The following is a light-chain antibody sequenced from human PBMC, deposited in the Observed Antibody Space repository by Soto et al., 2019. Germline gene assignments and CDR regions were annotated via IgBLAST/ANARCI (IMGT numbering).Light chain of an antibody. Sequence: DIQMTRSPSTLSASVGDRVTITCRASQSISSWLAWYQQKPGKAPKLLIYDASSLESGVPSRFSGSGSGKEFTLTISSLQPDDFATYYCKQYNSYLKTIGQGIKVEIX. V-gene: IGKV1-5*01. J-gene: IGKJ2*01. CDR3: KQYNSYLKT. CDR2: DAS. CDR1: QSISSW.